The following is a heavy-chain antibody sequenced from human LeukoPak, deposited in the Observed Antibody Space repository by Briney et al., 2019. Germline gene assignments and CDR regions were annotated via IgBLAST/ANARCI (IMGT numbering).Heavy chain of an antibody. J-gene: IGHJ4*02. Sequence: QTGGSLRLSCAASGFTFSSYGMHWVRQAPGKGLEWVAFISYDGSNKYYADSVKGRFTISRDNSKNRLYLQINNLRADDTAVYYCAKARYDGEVMIAATDYWGQGTLVTVSS. CDR2: ISYDGSNK. CDR3: AKARYDGEVMIAATDY. V-gene: IGHV3-30*18. CDR1: GFTFSSYG. D-gene: IGHD2-15*01.